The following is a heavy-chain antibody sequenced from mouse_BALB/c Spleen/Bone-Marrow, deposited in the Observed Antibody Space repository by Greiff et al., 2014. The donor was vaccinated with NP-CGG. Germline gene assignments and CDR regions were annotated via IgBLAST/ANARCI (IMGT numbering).Heavy chain of an antibody. CDR1: GYSFTDYY. CDR2: ISCYSSVT. Sequence: VAKTGASVKISCKASGYSFTDYYIHWVKQSHGKSLEWIGYISCYSSVTDYNQKFKGKATFTVDTSSRTAYMQFNGLTSEDSAVYYCSRGDYGYGYLDYWGQGTTLTVSS. J-gene: IGHJ2*01. D-gene: IGHD1-2*01. CDR3: SRGDYGYGYLDY. V-gene: IGHV1S34*01.